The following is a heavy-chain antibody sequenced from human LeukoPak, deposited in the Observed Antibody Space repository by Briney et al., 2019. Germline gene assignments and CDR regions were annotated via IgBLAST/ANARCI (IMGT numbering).Heavy chain of an antibody. Sequence: PGGSLRLSCAASGFTFSSYAMHWVRQAPGKGLEYVSAISSNGGSTYYANSVKGRFTISRDNAKNSLYLQMNSLGPEDTAFYYCAGIPYSSSRPDYWGQGTLVTVSS. J-gene: IGHJ4*02. CDR3: AGIPYSSSRPDY. CDR1: GFTFSSYA. D-gene: IGHD6-13*01. V-gene: IGHV3-64*01. CDR2: ISSNGGST.